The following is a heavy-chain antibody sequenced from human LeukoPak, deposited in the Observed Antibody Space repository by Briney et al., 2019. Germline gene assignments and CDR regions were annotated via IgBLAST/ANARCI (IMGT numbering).Heavy chain of an antibody. Sequence: GGSLRLSCAASGFTFSSYAMSWVRQAPEKGLEWVSAISGSGGSTYYADSVKGRFTISRDNSKNTLYLQMNSLRAEDTAVYYCAKDRRYYYDSSGWYFDYWGQGTLVTVSS. CDR2: ISGSGGST. V-gene: IGHV3-23*01. CDR3: AKDRRYYYDSSGWYFDY. J-gene: IGHJ4*02. D-gene: IGHD3-22*01. CDR1: GFTFSSYA.